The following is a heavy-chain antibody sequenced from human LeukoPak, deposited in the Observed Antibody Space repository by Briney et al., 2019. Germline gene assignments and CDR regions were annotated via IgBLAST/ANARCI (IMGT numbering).Heavy chain of an antibody. V-gene: IGHV3-7*01. D-gene: IGHD3-16*01. Sequence: TGGSLRLSCAASGFTFKNYWMSWVRQAPGKGLEWVTNIKEDGSEKKYVDSVKGRFTISRDNAKNSLFLQMNSLRAEDTAVYYCAKDRDEDVYAVDIWGQGTLVTVSS. J-gene: IGHJ3*02. CDR3: AKDRDEDVYAVDI. CDR2: IKEDGSEK. CDR1: GFTFKNYW.